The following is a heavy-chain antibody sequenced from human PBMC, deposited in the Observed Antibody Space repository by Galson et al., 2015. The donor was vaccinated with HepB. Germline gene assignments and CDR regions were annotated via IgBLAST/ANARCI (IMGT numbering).Heavy chain of an antibody. Sequence: SLRLSCAASGFTFSSYSMSWVRQAPGKGLEWVSYISSSSSTIYYADSVKGRFTISRDNAKNSLYLQMNSLRAEDTAVYYCARGDLSGYSYGGAEYFQHWGQGTLVTVSS. CDR3: ARGDLSGYSYGGAEYFQH. CDR1: GFTFSSYS. CDR2: ISSSSSTI. J-gene: IGHJ1*01. V-gene: IGHV3-48*04. D-gene: IGHD5-18*01.